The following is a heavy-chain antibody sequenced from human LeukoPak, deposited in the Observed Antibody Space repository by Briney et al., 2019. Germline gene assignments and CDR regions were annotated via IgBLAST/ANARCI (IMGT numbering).Heavy chain of an antibody. CDR1: GFTFSSYA. D-gene: IGHD3-16*01. CDR3: ARGGLWGSNSH. CDR2: ISYDGSNK. Sequence: GRSLRLSCAASGFTFSSYAMHWVRQAPGKGLEWVAVISYDGSNKYYADSVKGRFTISRDNSKNTLYLQMNSLRAEDTAVYYCARGGLWGSNSHWGQGTLVTVSS. J-gene: IGHJ4*02. V-gene: IGHV3-30-3*01.